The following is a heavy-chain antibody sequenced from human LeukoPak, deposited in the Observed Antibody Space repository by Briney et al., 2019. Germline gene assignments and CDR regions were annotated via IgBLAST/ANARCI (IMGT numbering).Heavy chain of an antibody. V-gene: IGHV5-51*01. Sequence: GESLKISCKGSGYTFTNYWIGWVRQMPGKGLEWMGIIYPGDSDTRFSPSFQGQVTISADKSISTAYLQWSSLKASDTAMYYCARQISRTTTITYFDYWGQGTLVTVSS. J-gene: IGHJ4*02. D-gene: IGHD4-11*01. CDR2: IYPGDSDT. CDR1: GYTFTNYW. CDR3: ARQISRTTTITYFDY.